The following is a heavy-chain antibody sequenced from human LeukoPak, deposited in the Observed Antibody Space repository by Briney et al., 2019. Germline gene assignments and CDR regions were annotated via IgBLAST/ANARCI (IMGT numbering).Heavy chain of an antibody. CDR1: GYTFTGYY. D-gene: IGHD1-1*01. J-gene: IGHJ4*02. CDR2: INPNSAAT. CDR3: ARDPFDDATLDY. V-gene: IGHV1-2*02. Sequence: ASVKVSCKASGYTFTGYYMHWVRQAPGQGLEWMGWINPNSAATNYAQNFQGRVTMTVDTSISTAYMELRRLESQDAAVYYCARDPFDDATLDYWGQGSLVTVSS.